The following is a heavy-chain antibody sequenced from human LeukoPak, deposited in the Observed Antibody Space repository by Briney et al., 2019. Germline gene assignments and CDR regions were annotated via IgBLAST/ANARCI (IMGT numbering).Heavy chain of an antibody. CDR1: GFTFSSYE. J-gene: IGHJ3*02. Sequence: PGGSLRLSCAASGFTFSSYEMNWVRQAPGKGLEWVSFISSSGSTIYYADSMKGRFTISRDNAKNSVYLQMNSLRAEDTAVYYCARGLGYCSGGSCPRRAFDIWGQGTVVTVSS. CDR2: ISSSGSTI. CDR3: ARGLGYCSGGSCPRRAFDI. D-gene: IGHD2-15*01. V-gene: IGHV3-48*03.